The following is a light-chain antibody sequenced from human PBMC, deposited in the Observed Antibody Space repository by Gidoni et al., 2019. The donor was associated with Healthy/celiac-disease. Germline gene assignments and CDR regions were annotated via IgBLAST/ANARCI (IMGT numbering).Light chain of an antibody. CDR3: QQYYSTPRT. Sequence: DIVMTQSPDSLAVSLGERATIKCKSSQSVLYSSNNKNYLAWYQQKPGQPPKLLIYWASTRESGVPDRFSGSGYGTDFTLTISSLQAEDVAVYYCQQYYSTPRTFGQGTKVEIK. J-gene: IGKJ1*01. CDR2: WAS. CDR1: QSVLYSSNNKNY. V-gene: IGKV4-1*01.